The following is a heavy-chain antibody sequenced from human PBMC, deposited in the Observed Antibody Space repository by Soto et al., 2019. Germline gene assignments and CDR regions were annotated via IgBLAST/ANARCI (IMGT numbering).Heavy chain of an antibody. CDR2: ISSSSSTI. J-gene: IGHJ4*02. CDR1: GFTFSSYS. D-gene: IGHD3-9*01. CDR3: ARDSDFDWLFPDY. Sequence: GGSLRLSCAASGFTFSSYSMNWVRQTPGKGLEWVSYISSSSSTIYYADSVKGRFTISRDNAKNSLYLQMNSLRAEDTAVYYCARDSDFDWLFPDYWGQGTLVTVSS. V-gene: IGHV3-48*01.